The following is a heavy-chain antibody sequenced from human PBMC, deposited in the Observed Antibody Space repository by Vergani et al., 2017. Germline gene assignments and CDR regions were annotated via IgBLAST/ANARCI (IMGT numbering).Heavy chain of an antibody. CDR2: ISFDGTNE. CDR3: VRDRGLCAGGRCYTEAWDY. D-gene: IGHD2-2*02. V-gene: IGHV3-30-3*01. CDR1: GFALNRHA. J-gene: IGHJ4*02. Sequence: QVQLVESGGGLVKRGGSLRLSCVVSGFALNRHAMYWVRQAPGKGLEWVVGISFDGTNEYYPDLVKGRFTISRDIAKNTLYLQVRSLRLEDTGVYHCVRDRGLCAGGRCYTEAWDYWGQGTPVTVSS.